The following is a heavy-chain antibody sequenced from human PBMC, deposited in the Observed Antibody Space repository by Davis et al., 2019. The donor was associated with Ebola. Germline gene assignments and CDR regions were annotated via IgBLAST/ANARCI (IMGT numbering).Heavy chain of an antibody. CDR3: ARLCGLRHIDTPGAVDY. CDR1: GGSISGDY. J-gene: IGHJ4*02. V-gene: IGHV4-59*08. CDR2: IYFSGIT. D-gene: IGHD4-17*01. Sequence: MPSETLSLTCAVSGGSISGDYWSWVRQPPGKGLEWIGYIYFSGITNYNPSLKSRVTITVDTSKNQFSLKLSSVTAADTAVFYCARLCGLRHIDTPGAVDYWGQGILVTVSS.